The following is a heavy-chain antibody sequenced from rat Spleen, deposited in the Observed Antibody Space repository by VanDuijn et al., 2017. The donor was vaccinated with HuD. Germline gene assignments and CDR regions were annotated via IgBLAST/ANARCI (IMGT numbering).Heavy chain of an antibody. D-gene: IGHD1-11*01. J-gene: IGHJ2*01. Sequence: EVQLVESGGGLVQPGRSLKLSCAASGFTFSDYNMAWVRQAPTKGLEWVATISYDGFNTFYRDSVKGRFTISRDNAKSTLSLQMDSLRSEDTATYHCARRYDFDYWGQGVMVTVSS. CDR2: ISYDGFNT. V-gene: IGHV5-7*01. CDR1: GFTFSDYN. CDR3: ARRYDFDY.